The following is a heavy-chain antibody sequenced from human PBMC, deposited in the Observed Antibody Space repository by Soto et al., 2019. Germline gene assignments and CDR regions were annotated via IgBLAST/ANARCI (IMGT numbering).Heavy chain of an antibody. J-gene: IGHJ6*02. V-gene: IGHV4-34*01. Sequence: SETLSLTCAVYGGSFSGYYWSWIRQPPGKGLEWIGEINHSGSTNYNPSLKSRVTISVDTSKNQFSLKLSSVTAADTAVYYCARGMVEYCSSTSCWHYYYYGMDVWGQGTTVTVSS. CDR1: GGSFSGYY. CDR2: INHSGST. CDR3: ARGMVEYCSSTSCWHYYYYGMDV. D-gene: IGHD2-2*01.